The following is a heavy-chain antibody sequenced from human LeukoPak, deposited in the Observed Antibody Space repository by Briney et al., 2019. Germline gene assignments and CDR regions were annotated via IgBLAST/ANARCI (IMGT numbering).Heavy chain of an antibody. CDR1: GGSFSDYF. CDR3: ASGYCSSTSCYNVDY. V-gene: IGHV4-34*01. J-gene: IGHJ4*02. Sequence: PSETTSLTCAVYGGSFSDYFWNWIRQPPGKGLEWIGEINHGGGTRYNPSLKSRATISVDTSKNQFSLKLSSVTAADTAVYYCASGYCSSTSCYNVDYWGQGTLVTVSS. CDR2: INHGGGT. D-gene: IGHD2-2*02.